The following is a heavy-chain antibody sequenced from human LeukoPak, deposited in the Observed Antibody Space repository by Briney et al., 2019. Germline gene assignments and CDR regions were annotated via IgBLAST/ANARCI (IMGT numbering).Heavy chain of an antibody. CDR1: GYTFTSYF. J-gene: IGHJ4*02. CDR3: ARDVGVGAKYYFDY. V-gene: IGHV1-46*01. Sequence: ASVKVSCKASGYTFTSYFMHWVRQAPGQGLEWMGIINPSGGSTTYAQKSQGRVTMTRDTSTSTLYMELNSLRSEDTAVYYCARDVGVGAKYYFDYWGQGTLVTVSS. CDR2: INPSGGST. D-gene: IGHD1-26*01.